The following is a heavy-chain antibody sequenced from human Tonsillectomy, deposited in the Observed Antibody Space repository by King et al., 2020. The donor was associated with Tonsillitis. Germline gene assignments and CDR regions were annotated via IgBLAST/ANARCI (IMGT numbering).Heavy chain of an antibody. J-gene: IGHJ4*02. Sequence: QLVQSGAEVKKPGASVKVSCKASGYTFTGYYMHWVRQAPGQGLEWMGWINPNSGGTNYAQKFQGRVTMTSDTSISTAYMELNRLRSDDTALYYCASDLGCSGGSCYSEDFDYWGQGTLVTVSS. CDR1: GYTFTGYY. CDR3: ASDLGCSGGSCYSEDFDY. D-gene: IGHD2-15*01. CDR2: INPNSGGT. V-gene: IGHV1-2*02.